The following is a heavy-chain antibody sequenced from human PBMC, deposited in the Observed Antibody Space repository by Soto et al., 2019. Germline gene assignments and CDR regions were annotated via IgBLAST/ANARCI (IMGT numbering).Heavy chain of an antibody. CDR1: GFSLNGNGVG. CDR3: AHGCVQLLSTFHYFDS. D-gene: IGHD4-4*01. Sequence: SGPTLVNPTQTLTLTCNFSGFSLNGNGVGVGWIRQPPGKALEWLALIYWAGDLRYSPALKSRLTITQDPPKDQVVLTMTNMDPTDSGTYYCAHGCVQLLSTFHYFDSWGQGIRVTVSS. V-gene: IGHV2-5*02. CDR2: IYWAGDL. J-gene: IGHJ4*02.